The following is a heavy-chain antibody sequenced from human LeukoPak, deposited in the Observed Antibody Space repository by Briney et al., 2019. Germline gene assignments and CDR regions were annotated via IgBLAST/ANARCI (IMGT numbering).Heavy chain of an antibody. Sequence: SETLSLTCTVSGGSISSSSYYWGWIRQPPGKGLEWIGSIYYSGSTYYNPSLKSRVTISVDTSKNQFSLKLSSVTAADTAVYYCARHGTLRLRDYFDYWGQGTLVTVSS. CDR3: ARHGTLRLRDYFDY. J-gene: IGHJ4*02. V-gene: IGHV4-39*01. D-gene: IGHD5/OR15-5a*01. CDR2: IYYSGST. CDR1: GGSISSSSYY.